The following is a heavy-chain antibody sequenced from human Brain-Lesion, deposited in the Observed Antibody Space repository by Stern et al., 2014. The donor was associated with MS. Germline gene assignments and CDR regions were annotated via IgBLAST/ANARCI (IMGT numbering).Heavy chain of an antibody. Sequence: VQLVESGPGLVKPSETLSLTCTVAGGSVSSTSYAWAWIRQPPGKGLEWIGTIYYSGNTYYSPSLKSRLPISLDPPKNNFSLQLRSVTAADTAVYYCAGEEDIRYCSGGSCTGNWFDPWGQGTLVTVSS. D-gene: IGHD2-15*01. CDR1: GGSVSSTSYA. V-gene: IGHV4-39*02. CDR2: IYYSGNT. J-gene: IGHJ5*02. CDR3: AGEEDIRYCSGGSCTGNWFDP.